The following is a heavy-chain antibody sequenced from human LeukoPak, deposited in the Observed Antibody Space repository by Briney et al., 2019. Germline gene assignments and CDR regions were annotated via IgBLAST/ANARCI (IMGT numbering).Heavy chain of an antibody. V-gene: IGHV5-51*01. J-gene: IGHJ6*03. CDR1: GYSFTSYW. CDR3: ARTQLDNYYYYYMDV. D-gene: IGHD6-6*01. Sequence: GESLKISCKGSGYSFTSYWIGWVRQMPGKGLEWMGIIYPGDSDTRYSPSFQGQVTISADKSISTAYLQWSSLKASGTAMYYCARTQLDNYYYYYMDVWGKGTTVTVSS. CDR2: IYPGDSDT.